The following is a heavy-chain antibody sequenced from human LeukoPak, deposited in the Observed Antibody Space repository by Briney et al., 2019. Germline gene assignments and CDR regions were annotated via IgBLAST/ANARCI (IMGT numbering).Heavy chain of an antibody. D-gene: IGHD3-22*01. J-gene: IGHJ4*02. CDR2: IKQDGSEK. V-gene: IGHV3-7*01. Sequence: PGTSLRLSCAASGFTFSSYAIHWVRQAPGKGLEWVANIKQDGSEKYYVDSVKGRFTISRDNAKNSLYLQMNSLRAEDTAVYYCAREGPAHYDSSGAYYFDYWGQGTLVTVSS. CDR3: AREGPAHYDSSGAYYFDY. CDR1: GFTFSSYA.